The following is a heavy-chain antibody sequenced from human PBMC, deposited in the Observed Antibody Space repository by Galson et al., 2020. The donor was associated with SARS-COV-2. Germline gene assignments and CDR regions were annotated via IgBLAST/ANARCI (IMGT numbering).Heavy chain of an antibody. V-gene: IGHV4-59*08. CDR3: ARRYWEVDGFDY. CDR1: GGSMDTYY. Sequence: SETLSLTCTVSGGSMDTYYWSWIRQPPGKGLECIGSVYYTGTTKYNPSLKSRVTISLDMTKNQFSLKLNSVTAADTAAYYCARRYWEVDGFDYWSQGTLVTVSS. CDR2: VYYTGTT. D-gene: IGHD1-26*01. J-gene: IGHJ4*02.